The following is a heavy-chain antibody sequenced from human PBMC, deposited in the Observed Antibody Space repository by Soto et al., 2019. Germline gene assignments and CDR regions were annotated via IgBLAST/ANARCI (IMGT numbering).Heavy chain of an antibody. D-gene: IGHD2-15*01. CDR3: ARHLEVVADFDY. CDR1: GGSISSSSYC. CDR2: IYYSGST. Sequence: ASETMSLTCTVSGGSISSSSYCRGWIRQPPGKGLEWIGSIYYSGSTYYNPSLKSRVTISVDTSKNQFSLKLSSVTAADTAVYYCARHLEVVADFDYWGQGTLVTVSS. V-gene: IGHV4-39*01. J-gene: IGHJ4*02.